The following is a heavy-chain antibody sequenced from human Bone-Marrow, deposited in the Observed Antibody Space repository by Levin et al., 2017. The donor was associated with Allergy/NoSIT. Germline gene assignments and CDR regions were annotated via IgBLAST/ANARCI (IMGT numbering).Heavy chain of an antibody. Sequence: ASVKVSCKTSGYTFSNFGITWVRQASGQGPEWVGWIGGHNGYSKYAQKFQGRVTLTTDPSTSTAYMELKSLRSDDTGIYYCARNGTGGPYHDHQPLDVWGQGTTVTVSS. CDR2: IGGHNGYS. J-gene: IGHJ6*01. CDR1: GYTFSNFG. D-gene: IGHD2-2*01. CDR3: ARNGTGGPYHDHQPLDV. V-gene: IGHV1-18*01.